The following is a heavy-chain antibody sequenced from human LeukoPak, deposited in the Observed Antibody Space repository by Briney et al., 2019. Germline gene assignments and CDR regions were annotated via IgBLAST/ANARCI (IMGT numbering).Heavy chain of an antibody. J-gene: IGHJ6*04. V-gene: IGHV1-8*03. CDR1: GYTFTSYD. CDR3: ARATPILLWFAEGAGGMDV. CDR2: MNPNTGNT. D-gene: IGHD3-10*01. Sequence: ASVKVSCKASGYTFTSYDINWVRQATGQGLEWMGWMNPNTGNTGYAQKFQGRVTITRNTSISTVYMELSSLRSEDTAVYYCARATPILLWFAEGAGGMDVWGKGTTVTVSS.